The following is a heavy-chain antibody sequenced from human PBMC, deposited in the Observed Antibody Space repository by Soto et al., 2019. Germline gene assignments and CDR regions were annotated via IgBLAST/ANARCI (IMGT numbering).Heavy chain of an antibody. Sequence: QVQLQASGPGLAKPSQTLSLTCTVSGVSISSGPYYWSWIRQFPGKGLEWIGHIYYSGRTKYNPSLQSRVSMSVDTSKIQFSLRLNSVTAADTAIYYCARIYHYGDSSYFDSWGQGTLVAVSS. D-gene: IGHD4-17*01. J-gene: IGHJ4*02. CDR3: ARIYHYGDSSYFDS. V-gene: IGHV4-31*03. CDR1: GVSISSGPYY. CDR2: IYYSGRT.